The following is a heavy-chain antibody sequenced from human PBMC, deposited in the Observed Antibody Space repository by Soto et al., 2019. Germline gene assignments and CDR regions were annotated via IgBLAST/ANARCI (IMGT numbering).Heavy chain of an antibody. Sequence: QVQLVESGGGVVQPGRSLRLSCAASGFTFSSYAMHWVRQAPGKGLEGVAVISYDGSNKYYADSVKGRFTISRDNSKKTRYRQMNSLRAEDTAVYYCARGGGWYVNPWGQGTLVTVSS. CDR1: GFTFSSYA. CDR3: ARGGGWYVNP. V-gene: IGHV3-30-3*01. D-gene: IGHD6-19*01. CDR2: ISYDGSNK. J-gene: IGHJ5*02.